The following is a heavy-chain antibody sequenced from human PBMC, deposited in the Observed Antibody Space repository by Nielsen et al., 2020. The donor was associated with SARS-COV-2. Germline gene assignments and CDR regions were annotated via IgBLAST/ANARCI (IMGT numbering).Heavy chain of an antibody. V-gene: IGHV5-10-1*01. D-gene: IGHD1-26*01. CDR1: GYSFTSYW. Sequence: GESLKISCKGSGYSFTSYWISWVRQMPGKGLEWMGRIDPSDSYTNYSPSFQGHVTISADKSISTAYLQWSSLKASDTAMYYCARLSGSYFGLYYYYYYMDVWGKGTTVTVSS. CDR3: ARLSGSYFGLYYYYYYMDV. CDR2: IDPSDSYT. J-gene: IGHJ6*03.